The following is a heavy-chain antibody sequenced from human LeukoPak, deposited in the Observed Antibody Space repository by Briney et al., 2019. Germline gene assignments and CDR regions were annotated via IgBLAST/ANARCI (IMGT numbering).Heavy chain of an antibody. V-gene: IGHV4-34*01. J-gene: IGHJ6*02. CDR3: ARGPPPYIQLWSAYYYYGMDV. CDR1: GGSFSGYY. D-gene: IGHD5-18*01. Sequence: SETLSLTCAVYGGSFSGYYWSWIRQPPGKGLEWIGEINHSGSTNYNPSLKSRVTISVDTSKNQFSLKLGSVTAADTAVYYCARGPPPYIQLWSAYYYYGMDVWGQGTTVTVSS. CDR2: INHSGST.